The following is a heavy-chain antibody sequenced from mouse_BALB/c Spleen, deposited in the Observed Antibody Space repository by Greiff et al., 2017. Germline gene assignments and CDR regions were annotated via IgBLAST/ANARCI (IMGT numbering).Heavy chain of an antibody. J-gene: IGHJ3*01. CDR2: IDPANGNT. Sequence: EVKLVESGAELVKPGASVKLSCTASGFNIKDTYMHWVKQRPEQGLEWIGRIDPANGNTKYDPKFQGKATITADTSSNTAYLQLSSLTSEDTAVYYCARNYGNWFAYWGQGTLVTVSA. CDR3: ARNYGNWFAY. D-gene: IGHD2-1*01. CDR1: GFNIKDTY. V-gene: IGHV14-3*02.